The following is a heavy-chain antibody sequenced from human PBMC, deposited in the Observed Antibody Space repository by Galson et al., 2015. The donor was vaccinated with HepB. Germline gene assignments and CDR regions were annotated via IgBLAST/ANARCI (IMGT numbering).Heavy chain of an antibody. J-gene: IGHJ4*02. D-gene: IGHD2-15*01. V-gene: IGHV3-53*01. Sequence: SLRLSCAASGFTVSSNYMSWVRQAPGKGLEWVSVIYSGDSTYYADSVKGRFTISRDNSKNTLYLQMNSLRAEDTAVYYCARVGCSGGSCYFDYWGQGTLVTVSS. CDR3: ARVGCSGGSCYFDY. CDR1: GFTVSSNY. CDR2: IYSGDST.